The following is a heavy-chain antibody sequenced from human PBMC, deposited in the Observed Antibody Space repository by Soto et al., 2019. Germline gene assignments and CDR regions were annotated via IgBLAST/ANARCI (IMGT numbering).Heavy chain of an antibody. CDR3: AKGPAGGDTHRYADY. Sequence: HPVGSLRLSCAASGFTFSNYGMHWVRQAPGKGLEWVAVIRNDGSNEYYADSVKGRFTISRDNPKHTLYLQMNSLRAEDTAVYYCAKGPAGGDTHRYADYWGQGALVTVSS. J-gene: IGHJ4*02. CDR2: IRNDGSNE. V-gene: IGHV3-30*18. CDR1: GFTFSNYG. D-gene: IGHD3-16*01.